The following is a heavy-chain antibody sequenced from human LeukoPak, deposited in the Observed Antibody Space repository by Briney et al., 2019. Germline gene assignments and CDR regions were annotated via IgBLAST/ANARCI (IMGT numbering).Heavy chain of an antibody. J-gene: IGHJ4*02. CDR3: ARGVFVVVPAANSGIFDY. Sequence: ASVKVSCKASGYTFTGYYMHWVRQAPGQGLEWMGWINPNSGGTNYAQKFQGWVTMTRDTSISTAYMELSRLRSDDTAVYYCARGVFVVVPAANSGIFDYWGQGTLVTVSS. D-gene: IGHD2-2*01. V-gene: IGHV1-2*04. CDR2: INPNSGGT. CDR1: GYTFTGYY.